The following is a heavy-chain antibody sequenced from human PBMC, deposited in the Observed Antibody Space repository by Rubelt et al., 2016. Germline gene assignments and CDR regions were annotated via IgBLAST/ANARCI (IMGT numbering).Heavy chain of an antibody. CDR1: GFTFSNYW. CDR3: ARLSYTSGSYYSYDS. D-gene: IGHD3-10*01. Sequence: PGGSLRVSCAASGFTFSNYWMGWVRQAPGKGLEWVANIKEDGTEQYYLESGKGRFTISRDNAKDSLYLQMDTLRAEDTAVYYCARLSYTSGSYYSYDSWGQGTLVTVSS. V-gene: IGHV3-7*01. CDR2: IKEDGTEQ. J-gene: IGHJ5*01.